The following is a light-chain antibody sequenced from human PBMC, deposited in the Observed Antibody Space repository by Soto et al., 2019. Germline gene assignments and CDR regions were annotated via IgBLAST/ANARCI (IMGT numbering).Light chain of an antibody. CDR3: QSYDGNLSGVV. J-gene: IGLJ2*01. Sequence: QSVLTQPPSVSGAPGQRVTISCTGSSSNIGAGYDVHWYQQLPRTAPRLLIYGNSNRPSGVPDRFSGSKSGTSASLAITGLQAEDEADYYCQSYDGNLSGVVFGGGTKLTVL. CDR2: GNS. V-gene: IGLV1-40*01. CDR1: SSNIGAGYD.